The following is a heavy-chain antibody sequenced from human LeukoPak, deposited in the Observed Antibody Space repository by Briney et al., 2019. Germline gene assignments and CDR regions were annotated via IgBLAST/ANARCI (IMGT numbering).Heavy chain of an antibody. CDR2: IYTSGST. Sequence: SETLSLTCTASGFTISSYSWSWIRQPAGKGLEWIGRIYTSGSTNYNPSLKSRVTMSVDTSKNQFNLKLSSVTAADTAVYYCTSDYYGGCDPWGQRTLVTVSS. V-gene: IGHV4-4*07. D-gene: IGHD3-10*01. CDR3: TSDYYGGCDP. J-gene: IGHJ5*02. CDR1: GFTISSYS.